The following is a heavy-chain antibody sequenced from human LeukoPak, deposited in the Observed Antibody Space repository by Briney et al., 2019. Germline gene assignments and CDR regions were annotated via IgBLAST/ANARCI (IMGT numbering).Heavy chain of an antibody. CDR2: IIPIFGTA. CDR3: AREFRFLDGSGDYILWYFDL. V-gene: IGHV1-69*05. D-gene: IGHD4-17*01. Sequence: VASVKVSCKASGGTFSSYAISWVRQAPGQGLEWMGRIIPIFGTANYAQKFQGRVTITTDESTSTAYMELSSLRSEDTAVYYCAREFRFLDGSGDYILWYFDLWGRGTLVIVSA. CDR1: GGTFSSYA. J-gene: IGHJ2*01.